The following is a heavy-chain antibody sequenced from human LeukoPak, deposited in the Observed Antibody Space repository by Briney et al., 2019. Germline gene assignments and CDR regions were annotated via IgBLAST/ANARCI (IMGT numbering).Heavy chain of an antibody. CDR2: INPNNGGT. Sequence: ASVKVSCKASGYTFTGYYMHWVRQAPGQGLEWMGWINPNNGGTNYAQKFQGRVTMTRDTSINTAYMELSRLRSDDTAVYYCARDWSGGAAAVYYWGRGTLVTVSS. D-gene: IGHD6-13*01. CDR3: ARDWSGGAAAVYY. V-gene: IGHV1-2*02. CDR1: GYTFTGYY. J-gene: IGHJ4*02.